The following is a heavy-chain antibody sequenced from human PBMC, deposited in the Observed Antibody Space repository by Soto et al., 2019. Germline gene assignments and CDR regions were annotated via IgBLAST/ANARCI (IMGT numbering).Heavy chain of an antibody. Sequence: QLQLQESGPGLVKPSETLSLTCTVSGGSISSSSYYWGWIRQPPGKGLEWIGSIYYSGSTYYNPSLKSRVTISVDTSKNQFSLKLSSVTAADTAVYYCARHLYSSGLNWFDPWGQGTLVTVSS. D-gene: IGHD6-19*01. CDR1: GGSISSSSYY. V-gene: IGHV4-39*01. CDR2: IYYSGST. J-gene: IGHJ5*02. CDR3: ARHLYSSGLNWFDP.